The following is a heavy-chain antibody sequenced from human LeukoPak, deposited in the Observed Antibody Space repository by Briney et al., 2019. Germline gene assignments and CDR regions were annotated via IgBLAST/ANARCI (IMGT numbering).Heavy chain of an antibody. D-gene: IGHD6-13*01. CDR1: GFTIHNDW. V-gene: IGHV3-74*01. CDR3: AKGILYGGGSSWFDYYMDV. CDR2: ASPDGSVT. Sequence: GGFLGLSCVASGFTIHNDWMHWVRQAPGKGLVWVSQASPDGSVTSYADSVKGRFTISRDNAKNTLYLQMNSLTAEDTAVYFCAKGILYGGGSSWFDYYMDVWGKGTTVTVSS. J-gene: IGHJ6*03.